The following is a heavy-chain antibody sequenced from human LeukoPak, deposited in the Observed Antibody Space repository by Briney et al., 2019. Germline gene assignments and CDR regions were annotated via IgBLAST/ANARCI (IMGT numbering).Heavy chain of an antibody. CDR3: ARDSGSGSNDY. J-gene: IGHJ4*02. Sequence: ASVKVSCKASGYTFTSYAIHWVRQAPGHRLEWMGWISAGNGNTKYSQNFQGRVTFISNTSATTAFMELSSLRSEDAAVYYCARDSGSGSNDYWGQGTLVTVSS. D-gene: IGHD1-26*01. CDR2: ISAGNGNT. CDR1: GYTFTSYA. V-gene: IGHV1-3*01.